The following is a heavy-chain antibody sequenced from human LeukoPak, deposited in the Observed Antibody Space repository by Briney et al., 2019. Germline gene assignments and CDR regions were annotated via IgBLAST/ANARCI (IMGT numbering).Heavy chain of an antibody. Sequence: PGGSLRLSCAASGFTFSSYAMSWVRQAPGKGLEWVSAISGSGGSTYYADSVKGRFTISRDNSKNTLYLQMHNLKAEDTAVYDCAKDHADSIAVAGDDAFDIWGQGTMVTVSS. D-gene: IGHD6-19*01. CDR2: ISGSGGST. J-gene: IGHJ3*02. CDR3: AKDHADSIAVAGDDAFDI. CDR1: GFTFSSYA. V-gene: IGHV3-23*01.